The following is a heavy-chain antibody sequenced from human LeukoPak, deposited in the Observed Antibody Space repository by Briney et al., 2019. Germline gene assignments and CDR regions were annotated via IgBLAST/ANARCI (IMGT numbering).Heavy chain of an antibody. CDR3: ARVRDYYDSSGYYVDGYYFDY. CDR1: GGSISSYY. J-gene: IGHJ4*02. V-gene: IGHV4-59*01. D-gene: IGHD3-22*01. CDR2: IYYSGST. Sequence: PSETLSLTCTVSGGSISSYYWSWIRQPPGKGLEWIGYIYYSGSTNYNPSLKSRVTISVDTSKNQFSLKLSSVTAADTAMYYCARVRDYYDSSGYYVDGYYFDYWGQGTLVTVSS.